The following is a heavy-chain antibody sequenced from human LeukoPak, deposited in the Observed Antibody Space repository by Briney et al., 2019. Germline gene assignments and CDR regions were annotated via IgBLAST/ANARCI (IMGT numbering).Heavy chain of an antibody. CDR1: GGSINNHY. V-gene: IGHV4-59*11. Sequence: PSETLSLTCTVSGGSINNHYWSWIRQSPGTGLEWIGYVYSSGSTKYNPSLESRVTISVDTSKNQFSLRLSSVTAADTAVYCCTRDRKYCDDSGGYSPSYCYGMDVWGQGTTVTVSS. D-gene: IGHD3-22*01. CDR2: VYSSGST. CDR3: TRDRKYCDDSGGYSPSYCYGMDV. J-gene: IGHJ6*02.